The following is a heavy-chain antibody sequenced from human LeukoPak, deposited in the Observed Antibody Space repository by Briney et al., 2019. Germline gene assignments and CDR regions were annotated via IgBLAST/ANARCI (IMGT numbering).Heavy chain of an antibody. J-gene: IGHJ3*02. V-gene: IGHV1-69*13. CDR3: ATGRVGATRGAFDI. CDR1: GGTFSSYA. Sequence: ASVKVSCKASGGTFSSYAISWVRQAPGQGLEWMGGIIPIFGTANYAQKFQGRVTITADESTSTAYMELSSLRSEDTAVYYCATGRVGATRGAFDIWGQGTMVTVSS. D-gene: IGHD1-26*01. CDR2: IIPIFGTA.